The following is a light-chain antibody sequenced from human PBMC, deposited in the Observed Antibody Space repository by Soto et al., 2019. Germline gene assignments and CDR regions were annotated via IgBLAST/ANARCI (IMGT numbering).Light chain of an antibody. Sequence: EIVLTQSPGTLSLSPGERATLSCRSSQSVSSNYLAWYQQKPDQAPRLVIYDVSGRATGIPDRFSGSGSGTDFTLTISSLEPEDFAVYYCQQYGSSPTFGQGTKGAIK. J-gene: IGKJ1*01. CDR1: QSVSSNY. CDR2: DVS. V-gene: IGKV3-20*01. CDR3: QQYGSSPT.